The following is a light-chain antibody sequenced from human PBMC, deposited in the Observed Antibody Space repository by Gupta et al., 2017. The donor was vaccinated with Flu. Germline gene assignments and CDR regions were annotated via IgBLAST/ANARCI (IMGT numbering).Light chain of an antibody. CDR3: QQSYSTPYN. V-gene: IGKV1-39*01. Sequence: PSSLSASVGDRVTITCRASQSISSYLNWYQQKPGKAPKLLIYAASSLQSGVPSRFSGSGSGTDFTLTISSLQPEDFATYYCQQSYSTPYNFGQGTKLEIK. J-gene: IGKJ2*01. CDR2: AAS. CDR1: QSISSY.